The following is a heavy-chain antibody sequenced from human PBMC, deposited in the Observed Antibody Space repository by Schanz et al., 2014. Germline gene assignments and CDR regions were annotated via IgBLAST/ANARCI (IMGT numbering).Heavy chain of an antibody. J-gene: IGHJ6*02. CDR2: INTGVNT. CDR3: AKDGPGGSGSYSADGGMDV. CDR1: GFTFGDYA. V-gene: IGHV3-23*04. Sequence: EVQLVESGGDLVQPGGSLRLSCAASGFTFGDYAMTWVRQAPGKGLEWVSAINTGVNTYYADSVRGRFTMSRDNSKNTLYLQMNSLRAEDTAVYYCAKDGPGGSGSYSADGGMDVWGQGTTVTVSS. D-gene: IGHD3-10*01.